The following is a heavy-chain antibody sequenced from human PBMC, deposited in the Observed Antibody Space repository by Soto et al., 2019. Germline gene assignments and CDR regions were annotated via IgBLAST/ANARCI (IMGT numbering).Heavy chain of an antibody. J-gene: IGHJ3*02. CDR1: GFTFSSYA. Sequence: GGSLRLSCAASGFTFSSYAMSRVRQAPGKGLEWVSAISGSGGSTYYADSVKGRFTISRDNSKNTLYLQMNSLRAEDTAVYYCAKERSRDGYSYDAFDIWGQGTMVTVSS. D-gene: IGHD4-4*01. V-gene: IGHV3-23*01. CDR3: AKERSRDGYSYDAFDI. CDR2: ISGSGGST.